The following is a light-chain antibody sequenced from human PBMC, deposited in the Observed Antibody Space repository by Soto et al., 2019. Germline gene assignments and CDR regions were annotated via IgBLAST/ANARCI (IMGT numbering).Light chain of an antibody. CDR3: QQYDILPIT. CDR1: QSISSY. CDR2: AAS. J-gene: IGKJ5*01. V-gene: IGKV1-39*01. Sequence: DIQMTQSPSSLSASVGDRVTITCRASQSISSYLNWYQQKPGKAPKLLIYAASSLQSGVPSRFSGSGSGTDFTLTISSLQPEDIGTNYCQQYDILPITFDRGTRLEIK.